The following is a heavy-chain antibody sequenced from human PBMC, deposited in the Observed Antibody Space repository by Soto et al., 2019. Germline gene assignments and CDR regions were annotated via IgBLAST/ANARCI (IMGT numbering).Heavy chain of an antibody. CDR1: GYTFTSYY. D-gene: IGHD6-13*01. Sequence: QVRLVQSGAEVKKPGASMKVSCKASGYTFTSYYLHWVRQAPGQGLEWMGIINPRGEYTNYAQNFQGRVTMTSDTSTSTVYMELSSLRSEDTAVYYCARWAIATTGMDHYGMDVWGQGTTVTVSS. CDR3: ARWAIATTGMDHYGMDV. CDR2: INPRGEYT. J-gene: IGHJ6*02. V-gene: IGHV1-46*01.